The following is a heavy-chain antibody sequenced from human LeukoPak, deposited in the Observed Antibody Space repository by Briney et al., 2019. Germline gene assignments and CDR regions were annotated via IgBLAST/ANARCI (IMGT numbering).Heavy chain of an antibody. Sequence: ASVKVSCKASGDNFTSYDINWVRQATGKGLEWMGWLNPNSGNTGYAQKLQGRVTITRNTSISTAYMELSSLRSEDTAVYYCARMRSIAARGGLGYWGQGTLVTVSS. CDR1: GDNFTSYD. D-gene: IGHD6-6*01. J-gene: IGHJ4*02. V-gene: IGHV1-8*03. CDR3: ARMRSIAARGGLGY. CDR2: LNPNSGNT.